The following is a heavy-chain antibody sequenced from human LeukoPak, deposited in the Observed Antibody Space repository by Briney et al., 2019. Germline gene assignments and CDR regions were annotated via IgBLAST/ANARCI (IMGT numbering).Heavy chain of an antibody. J-gene: IGHJ4*02. V-gene: IGHV4-4*07. CDR2: IYNSGST. CDR1: GGSISSYF. CDR3: VRKDGDY. Sequence: NPSETLSLTCTVSGGSISSYFWSWIRQPAGKRLEWIGRIYNSGSTNYNPSLKSRVTMSLDTSKNQLYLNLRYVTAADTAIYYCVRKDGDYWGQGTLVTVSS.